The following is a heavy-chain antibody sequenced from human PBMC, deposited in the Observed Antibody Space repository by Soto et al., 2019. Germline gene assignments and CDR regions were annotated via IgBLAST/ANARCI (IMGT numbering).Heavy chain of an antibody. J-gene: IGHJ6*02. D-gene: IGHD2-2*02. CDR2: ISYDGTKK. CDR1: GFTFSKFD. CDR3: AGEGAGPAAIGHYYNGLDV. V-gene: IGHV3-30-3*01. Sequence: GGSLRLSCAASGFTFSKFDIHWVRQPPGKGLEWVGVISYDGTKKYYADSVKGRFTISRDNSNDTLYLQMSSLRADDAAVYYSAGEGAGPAAIGHYYNGLDVWGQGTTVTVSS.